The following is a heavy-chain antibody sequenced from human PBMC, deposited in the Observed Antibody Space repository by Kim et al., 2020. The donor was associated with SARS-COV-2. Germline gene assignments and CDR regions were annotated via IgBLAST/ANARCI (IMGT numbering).Heavy chain of an antibody. Sequence: TYYQSTVKGRFTNSREKAKNSLYLQMNSLRAGDTAVYYCARGFGGGAFDIWGQGTMVTVSS. D-gene: IGHD3-10*01. CDR2: T. CDR3: ARGFGGGAFDI. V-gene: IGHV3-13*01. J-gene: IGHJ3*02.